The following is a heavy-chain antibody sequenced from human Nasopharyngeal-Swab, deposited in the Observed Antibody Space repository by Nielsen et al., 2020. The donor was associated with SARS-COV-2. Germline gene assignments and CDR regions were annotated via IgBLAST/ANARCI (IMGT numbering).Heavy chain of an antibody. D-gene: IGHD2-15*01. Sequence: SETLSLTCAVSGGPMTSTNHYWAWIRQPPGKGLEWIGTIYYSGGTYYNSSLKSRVTLSVDTSKQPFSLRLVSLAPADTAVYFCARLPLLLSQTCDSPLDSWGQGILVTVSS. V-gene: IGHV4-39*02. CDR3: ARLPLLLSQTCDSPLDS. CDR1: GGPMTSTNHY. CDR2: IYYSGGT. J-gene: IGHJ4*02.